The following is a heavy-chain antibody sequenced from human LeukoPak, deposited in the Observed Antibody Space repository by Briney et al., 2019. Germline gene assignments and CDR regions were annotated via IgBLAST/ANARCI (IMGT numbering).Heavy chain of an antibody. CDR1: GYTFTGYY. Sequence: ASVKVSCMASGYTFTGYYMHWVRQAPGQGLEWMGWINPNSGGTNYAQKFQGRVTMTRDTSISTAYMELSRLRSDDTAVYYCARGRIAAAATWGYWGQGTLVTVSS. CDR3: ARGRIAAAATWGY. J-gene: IGHJ4*02. D-gene: IGHD6-13*01. CDR2: INPNSGGT. V-gene: IGHV1-2*02.